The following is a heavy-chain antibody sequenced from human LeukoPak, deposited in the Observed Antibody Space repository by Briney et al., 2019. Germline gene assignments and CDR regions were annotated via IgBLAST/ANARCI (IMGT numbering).Heavy chain of an antibody. Sequence: SETLSLTCTVSGGSISSYYWSWIRQPPGKGLEWIGYIYYSGSTNYNPSLKSRVTISVDTSKNQFSLKLTSVTAADTAVYFCARGGYYGSGNDFRFDPWGQGTLVTVSS. CDR1: GGSISSYY. CDR2: IYYSGST. CDR3: ARGGYYGSGNDFRFDP. D-gene: IGHD3-10*01. V-gene: IGHV4-59*01. J-gene: IGHJ5*02.